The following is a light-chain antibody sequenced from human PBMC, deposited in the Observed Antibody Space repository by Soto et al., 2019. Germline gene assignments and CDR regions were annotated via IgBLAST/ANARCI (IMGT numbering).Light chain of an antibody. CDR2: GAS. Sequence: EIILTQSPYTLSLSPGEGATLSCSASQTVSSNYLAWCQQRPGQAPRLLIYGASTRAAGIPDRFSGSGSGTDFTLTITRLEPEDSAVYFCQQYTGPPTTFGQGTRLEIK. J-gene: IGKJ5*01. CDR3: QQYTGPPTT. CDR1: QTVSSNY. V-gene: IGKV3-20*01.